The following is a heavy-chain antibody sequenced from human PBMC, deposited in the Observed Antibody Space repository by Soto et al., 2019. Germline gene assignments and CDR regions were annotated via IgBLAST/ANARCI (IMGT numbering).Heavy chain of an antibody. Sequence: QVQLVQSGAEVKKPGSSVKVSCKASGGTFSSYAISWVRQAPGQGLEWMGGIIPISGTANYAQKFQGRVRITADESTSTACMELSRLRSEDTGVYYCARSQGSSTSLEIYYYYYYGMDVWGQGTTVTVSS. CDR2: IIPISGTA. J-gene: IGHJ6*02. CDR3: ARSQGSSTSLEIYYYYYYGMDV. V-gene: IGHV1-69*01. CDR1: GGTFSSYA. D-gene: IGHD2-2*01.